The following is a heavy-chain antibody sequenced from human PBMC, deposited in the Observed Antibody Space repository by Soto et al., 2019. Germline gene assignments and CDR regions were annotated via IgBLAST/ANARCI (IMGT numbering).Heavy chain of an antibody. V-gene: IGHV4-4*02. Sequence: QVQLQESGPGLVKPSGTLSLTCAVSGGSISSSNWWSWVRQPPGKGLEWIGEIYHSGSTNYNPSLKSRVTITVDKSKNQFSLKLSSVTAADTAVYYCARKPEAAAGPRPLVHWGQGTLVTVSS. CDR3: ARKPEAAAGPRPLVH. CDR2: IYHSGST. J-gene: IGHJ4*02. D-gene: IGHD6-13*01. CDR1: GGSISSSNW.